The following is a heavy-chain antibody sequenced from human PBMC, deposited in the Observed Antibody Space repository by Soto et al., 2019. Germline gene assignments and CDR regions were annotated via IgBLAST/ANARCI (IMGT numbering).Heavy chain of an antibody. CDR3: ARPYSSGWSGDFDY. V-gene: IGHV4-39*01. D-gene: IGHD6-19*01. Sequence: LSLTCNVSGGSISSSSYYWGWIRQPPGKGLEWIGSIYYSGSTYYNPSLKSRVTISVDTSKNQFSLKLSSVTAADTAVYYCARPYSSGWSGDFDYWGQGTLVTASS. CDR1: GGSISSSSYY. J-gene: IGHJ4*02. CDR2: IYYSGST.